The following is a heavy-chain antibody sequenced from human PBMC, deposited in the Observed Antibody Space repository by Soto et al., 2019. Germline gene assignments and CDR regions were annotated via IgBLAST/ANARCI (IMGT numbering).Heavy chain of an antibody. Sequence: PSHTLSLTCAISGYSVSSNSAALNWIRQSPSRGLEWLGRTYYKSKWNNNYAVSVKSRITINPDTSKNQFSLQLKSVTPEDTAMYYCAKGDQAFDIWGQGTMVTVSS. J-gene: IGHJ3*02. CDR2: TYYKSKWNN. V-gene: IGHV6-1*01. CDR3: AKGDQAFDI. CDR1: GYSVSSNSAA.